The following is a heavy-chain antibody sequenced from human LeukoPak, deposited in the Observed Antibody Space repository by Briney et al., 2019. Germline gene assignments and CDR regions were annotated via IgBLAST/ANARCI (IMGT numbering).Heavy chain of an antibody. Sequence: QPGESLRLSCAASGFTFSSCAMNWVRQAPGKGLEWVSYISISGNTIYYADSVKGRFTISRDNAKNSLYLEMNSLRAEDTAVYFCARKYYDVLTGLYPFDFWGQGTLVTVSS. D-gene: IGHD3-9*01. CDR3: ARKYYDVLTGLYPFDF. CDR1: GFTFSSCA. CDR2: ISISGNTI. V-gene: IGHV3-48*03. J-gene: IGHJ4*02.